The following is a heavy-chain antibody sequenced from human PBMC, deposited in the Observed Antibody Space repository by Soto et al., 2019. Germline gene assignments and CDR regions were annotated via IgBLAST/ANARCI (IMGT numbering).Heavy chain of an antibody. CDR2: ISAYNANA. CDR3: ARENSYFDY. J-gene: IGHJ4*02. Sequence: QIPLLQSGAEVKKPGASVKVTCKASGYTLRNFGISWVRQAPGQGLEWMGWISAYNANANYAQKFQGRLTMTADTSTSTAYMELRSLRSDDTAVYYCARENSYFDYWGQGTLVTVSS. V-gene: IGHV1-18*01. CDR1: GYTLRNFG.